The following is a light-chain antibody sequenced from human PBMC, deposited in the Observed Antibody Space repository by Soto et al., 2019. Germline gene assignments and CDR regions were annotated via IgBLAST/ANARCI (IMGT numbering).Light chain of an antibody. Sequence: EIGMTQSPATLSVSPXERATXXCXXXQSVSSNLAWYQQKPGQAPRLLLYGASTRATGIPARFSGSGSGTEFTLTISSLQFEDFAVYHCQQYNNWPFIITFGQGTRLEIK. CDR3: QQYNNWPFIIT. J-gene: IGKJ5*01. V-gene: IGKV3-15*01. CDR1: QSVSSN. CDR2: GAS.